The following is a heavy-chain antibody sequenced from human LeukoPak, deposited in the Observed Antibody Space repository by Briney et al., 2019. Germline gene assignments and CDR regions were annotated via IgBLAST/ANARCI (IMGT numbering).Heavy chain of an antibody. CDR2: ISYDGSNK. CDR1: GFTFSSYG. Sequence: PGGSLRLSCAASGFTFSSYGMHWVRQAPGKGPEWVAVISYDGSNKYYADSVKGRFTISRDNSKNTLYLQMNSLRAEDTAVYYCAKLPSSGLPPPDYWGQGTLVTVSS. CDR3: AKLPSSGLPPPDY. V-gene: IGHV3-30*18. J-gene: IGHJ4*02. D-gene: IGHD3-22*01.